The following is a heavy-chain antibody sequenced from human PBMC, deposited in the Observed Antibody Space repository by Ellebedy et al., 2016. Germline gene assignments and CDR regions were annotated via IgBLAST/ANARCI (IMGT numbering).Heavy chain of an antibody. J-gene: IGHJ4*02. CDR2: ISSSGNTI. CDR1: GFTFSDYY. Sequence: GGSLRLSCAASGFTFSDYYMCWIRQAPGKGLEWVSYISSSGNTIYSADSVKGRFTISRDNAKNSLYLQMNSLRAEDTAVYYCARGGAASLWAAAGGTFDSWGQGTLVAVSS. CDR3: ARGGAASLWAAAGGTFDS. V-gene: IGHV3-11*01. D-gene: IGHD6-13*01.